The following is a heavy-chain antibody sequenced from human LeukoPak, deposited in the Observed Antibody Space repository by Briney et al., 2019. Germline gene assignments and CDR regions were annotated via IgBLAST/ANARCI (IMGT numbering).Heavy chain of an antibody. CDR3: ARCDYDSGAYSYDN. CDR2: ITPKSGGT. Sequence: ASVKVSCKTSGYTFTGYYMHWVRQAPGQGLEWMGWITPKSGGTNYAQKFLGRVTMTRDTSISAAHMELSRLRSDDTAVYYCARCDYDSGAYSYDNWGQGTLVTVS. V-gene: IGHV1-2*02. CDR1: GYTFTGYY. J-gene: IGHJ4*02. D-gene: IGHD3-22*01.